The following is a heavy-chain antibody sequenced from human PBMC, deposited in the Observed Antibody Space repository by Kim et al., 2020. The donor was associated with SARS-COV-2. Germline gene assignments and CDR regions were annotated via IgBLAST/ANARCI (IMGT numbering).Heavy chain of an antibody. J-gene: IGHJ3*01. CDR3: ARGANTLSAFDL. CDR2: T. V-gene: IGHV1-2*02. Sequence: TKYEKRFQGRVTMTRDTSISTVYMELSRLKSDDTAEYYCARGANTLSAFDLWGQGTMVTVSS.